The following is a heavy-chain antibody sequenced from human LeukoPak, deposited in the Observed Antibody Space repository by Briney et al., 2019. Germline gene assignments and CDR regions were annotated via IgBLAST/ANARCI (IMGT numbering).Heavy chain of an antibody. CDR1: DVAMSDYC. J-gene: IGHJ5*02. Sequence: PSETLSLNCTVSDVAMSDYCWSWIRQPPGKGLEWIAYIFHTGDSNQNPSLKGRVSVSLDIPKNELSLKLSSVSAADTAVYYCARHAFASPLDTWGQGTVVIVSS. CDR2: IFHTGDS. V-gene: IGHV4-59*08. CDR3: ARHAFASPLDT. D-gene: IGHD3-16*01.